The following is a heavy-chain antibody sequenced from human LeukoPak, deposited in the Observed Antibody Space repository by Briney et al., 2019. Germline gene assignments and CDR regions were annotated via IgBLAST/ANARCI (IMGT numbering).Heavy chain of an antibody. CDR3: ARGSYDILTGYGSLDY. D-gene: IGHD3-9*01. Sequence: SGGSLRLSSAASGFTVSSNYMSWVRQAPGKGLEWVSVIYSGGSTYYADSVKGRFTISRDNSKNTLYLRMNSLRAEDTAVYYCARGSYDILTGYGSLDYWGQGTLVTVSS. CDR2: IYSGGST. J-gene: IGHJ4*02. CDR1: GFTVSSNY. V-gene: IGHV3-53*01.